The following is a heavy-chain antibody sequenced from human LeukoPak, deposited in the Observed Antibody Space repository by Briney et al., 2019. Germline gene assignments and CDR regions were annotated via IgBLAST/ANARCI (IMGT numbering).Heavy chain of an antibody. V-gene: IGHV4-59*01. D-gene: IGHD3-22*01. CDR1: GGSIRSYY. Sequence: SETLSLTCTVSGGSIRSYYWSWIRQPTGKGLEWIGYIYYSGSTNYNPSLKSRVTISVDTSKNQFSLKLSSVTAADTAVYYCARGGGSTDYYDSSGYFWGQGTLVTVSS. J-gene: IGHJ4*02. CDR2: IYYSGST. CDR3: ARGGGSTDYYDSSGYF.